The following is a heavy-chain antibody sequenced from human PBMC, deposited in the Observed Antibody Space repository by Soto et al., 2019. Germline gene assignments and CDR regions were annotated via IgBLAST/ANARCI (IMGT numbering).Heavy chain of an antibody. CDR3: AKAHITMIQKWFDP. D-gene: IGHD3-22*01. CDR1: GFTFSSYW. Sequence: PGGSLRLSCAASGFTFSSYWMHWVRQAPGKGLVWVSRINSDGSSTSYADSVKGRFTISRDNAKNTLYLQMNSLRAEDTAVYYCAKAHITMIQKWFDPLGQGTLVTVSS. J-gene: IGHJ5*02. CDR2: INSDGSST. V-gene: IGHV3-74*01.